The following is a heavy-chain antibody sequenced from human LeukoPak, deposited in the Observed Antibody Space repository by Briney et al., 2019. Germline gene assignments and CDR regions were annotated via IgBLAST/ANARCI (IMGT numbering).Heavy chain of an antibody. CDR1: SGSISSYY. CDR2: IYYSGST. CDR3: ARGAYYYDSSGYFFDY. D-gene: IGHD3-22*01. J-gene: IGHJ4*02. V-gene: IGHV4-59*01. Sequence: SETLSLTCTVSSGSISSYYSSWIRQPPGKGLEWIGYIYYSGSTNYNPSLKSRVTISVDTSKNQFSLKLSSVTAADTAVYYCARGAYYYDSSGYFFDYWGQGTLVTVSS.